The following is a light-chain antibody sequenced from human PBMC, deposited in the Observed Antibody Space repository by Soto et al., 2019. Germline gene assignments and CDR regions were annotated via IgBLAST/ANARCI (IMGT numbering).Light chain of an antibody. J-gene: IGLJ1*01. CDR1: GSDVGAYHY. V-gene: IGLV2-14*01. CDR3: TSYSSTDTFYV. Sequence: QSALTQPASVSGSPGQSITISCTGTGSDVGAYHYVSWYQHHPGKAPKLMIYQVTNRPSGVSDRFSGSKSSVTASLTISRLRADDEADYYGTSYSSTDTFYVFGSGTKLTVL. CDR2: QVT.